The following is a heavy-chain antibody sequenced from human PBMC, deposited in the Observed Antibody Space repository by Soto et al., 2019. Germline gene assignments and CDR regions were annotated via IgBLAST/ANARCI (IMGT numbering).Heavy chain of an antibody. CDR2: IYYSGST. Sequence: KASETLSLTCTVSGGSVSSGSYYWSWIRQPPGKGLEWIGYIYYSGSTNYNPSLKSRVTISVDTSKNQFSLKLSSVTAADTAVYYCARAEYSSGYEQNWFDPWGQGTLVTVSS. CDR1: GGSVSSGSYY. V-gene: IGHV4-61*01. D-gene: IGHD3-22*01. J-gene: IGHJ5*02. CDR3: ARAEYSSGYEQNWFDP.